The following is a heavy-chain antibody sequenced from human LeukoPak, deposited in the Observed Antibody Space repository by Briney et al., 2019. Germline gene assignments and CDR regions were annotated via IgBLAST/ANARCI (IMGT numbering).Heavy chain of an antibody. Sequence: GGSLRLSCAASGFTFSSYAMSWVRQAPGEGRGWVSSISGGGGSTYYADSVKGRFTISRDNSKNTLYLQMNSLRAEDTAVYYCANVLLWFGELLTAKPVDYWGQGTLVTVSS. CDR3: ANVLLWFGELLTAKPVDY. V-gene: IGHV3-23*01. D-gene: IGHD3-10*01. CDR2: ISGGGGST. J-gene: IGHJ4*02. CDR1: GFTFSSYA.